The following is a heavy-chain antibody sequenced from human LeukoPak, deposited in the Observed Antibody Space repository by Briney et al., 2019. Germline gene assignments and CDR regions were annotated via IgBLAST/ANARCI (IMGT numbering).Heavy chain of an antibody. Sequence: PGGSLRLSCAASGFTFSSYSVNGVAQAPGKGRECCSSISSSRSYIYYAASVKGRFTISQDNAKNSLYLEVSSLRAQDPALYCCARDAVCSGGTCYLTRLFDYWGQGTLVTVSS. J-gene: IGHJ4*02. CDR1: GFTFSSYS. CDR2: ISSSRSYI. D-gene: IGHD2-15*01. CDR3: ARDAVCSGGTCYLTRLFDY. V-gene: IGHV3-21*01.